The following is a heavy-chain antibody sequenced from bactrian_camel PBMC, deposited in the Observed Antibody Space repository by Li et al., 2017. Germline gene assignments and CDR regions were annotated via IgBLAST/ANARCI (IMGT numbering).Heavy chain of an antibody. J-gene: IGHJ4*01. D-gene: IGHD5*01. CDR2: IDADGST. CDR1: GYRSRSFC. Sequence: QLVESGGGSVEARGSLTLSCAASGYRSRSFCMGWFRNAPGKGLEWVSAIDADGSTSYADSVKGRFTISQDNAKNTVYLQMNSLKPEDTAVYYCAAVICGTWEYRSLGQGTQVTDS. V-gene: IGHV3S40*01.